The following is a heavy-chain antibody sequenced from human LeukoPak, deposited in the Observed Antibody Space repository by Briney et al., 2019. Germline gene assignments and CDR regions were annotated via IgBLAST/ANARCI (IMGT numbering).Heavy chain of an antibody. J-gene: IGHJ3*02. D-gene: IGHD3-3*01. CDR3: ARTPDFWSGDDAFDI. CDR2: ISSSSSTI. Sequence: GGSLRLSCAASGFTFSSYSMNWVRQAPGKGLEWVSYISSSSSTIYYADSVKGRFTISRDNAKNTLYLQMNSLRAEDTAVYYCARTPDFWSGDDAFDIWGQGTMVTVSS. V-gene: IGHV3-48*04. CDR1: GFTFSSYS.